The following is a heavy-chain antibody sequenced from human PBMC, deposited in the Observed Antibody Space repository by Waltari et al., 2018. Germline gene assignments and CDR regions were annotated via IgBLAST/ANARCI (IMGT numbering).Heavy chain of an antibody. V-gene: IGHV5-10-1*03. CDR3: ARQVMGGPPFKWGEDKDYYYGMDV. CDR1: GYSFTSYW. J-gene: IGHJ6*02. D-gene: IGHD1-26*01. Sequence: EVQLVQSGAEVKKPGESLRISCKGSGYSFTSYWISWVPPLPGQGLEWMGRIDPSDSYTNYSPSFQGHVTISADKSISTAYLQWSSLKASDTAMYYCARQVMGGPPFKWGEDKDYYYGMDVWGQGTTVTVSS. CDR2: IDPSDSYT.